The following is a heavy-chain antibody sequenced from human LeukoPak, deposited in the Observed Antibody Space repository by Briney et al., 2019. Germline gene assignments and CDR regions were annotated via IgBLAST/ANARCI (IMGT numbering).Heavy chain of an antibody. CDR2: IIGSGGST. V-gene: IGHV3-23*01. D-gene: IGHD1-1*01. J-gene: IGHJ4*02. CDR1: GFTFSSYA. Sequence: GGSLRLSCAASGFTFSSYAMNWVRQAPGKGLEWVSTIIGSGGSTNYADSVKGRFTVSRDNSKNTLYLQMNSLGAEDTAVYYCARRLPASRWAIGYWGQGTRVTVSS. CDR3: ARRLPASRWAIGY.